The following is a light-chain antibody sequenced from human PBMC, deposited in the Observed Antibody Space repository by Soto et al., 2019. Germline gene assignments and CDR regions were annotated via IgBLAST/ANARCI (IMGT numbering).Light chain of an antibody. CDR1: SGYSNYK. Sequence: QSVLTQPPSASASLVASVTLTCTLSSGYSNYKVDWYQQRPGKGPRFVMRVGTGGIVGSKGDGIPDRFSVLGSGLNRYLTIKNIQEEDESDYHCGADHGSGSNFVYVFGTGTKLTVL. CDR3: GADHGSGSNFVYV. CDR2: VGTGGIVG. V-gene: IGLV9-49*01. J-gene: IGLJ1*01.